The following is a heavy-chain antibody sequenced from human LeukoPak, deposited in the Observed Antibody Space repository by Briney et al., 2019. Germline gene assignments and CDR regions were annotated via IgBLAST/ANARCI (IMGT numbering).Heavy chain of an antibody. D-gene: IGHD2-2*01. J-gene: IGHJ4*02. Sequence: PGGSLRLSCAASGFTFSSYSMNWVRQAPGKGLEWVSSISSSSSYIYYADSMKGRFTISRDNAKKSLYLQMNSLRAEDTAMYYCARGSTSSDYWGQGTLVTVSS. V-gene: IGHV3-21*01. CDR2: ISSSSSYI. CDR1: GFTFSSYS. CDR3: ARGSTSSDY.